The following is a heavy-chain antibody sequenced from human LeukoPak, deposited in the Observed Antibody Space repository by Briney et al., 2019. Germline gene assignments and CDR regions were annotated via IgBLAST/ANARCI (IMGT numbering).Heavy chain of an antibody. J-gene: IGHJ4*02. CDR2: IYYSGST. V-gene: IGHV4-59*08. CDR3: ARVPNDYGEVTFDY. D-gene: IGHD4-17*01. Sequence: PSETLSLTCTVSGGSISSYYWSWIRQPPGKGLEWIGYIYYSGSTYYNPSLKSRVTISVDTSKNQFSLKLSSVTAADTAVYYCARVPNDYGEVTFDYWGQGTLVTVSS. CDR1: GGSISSYY.